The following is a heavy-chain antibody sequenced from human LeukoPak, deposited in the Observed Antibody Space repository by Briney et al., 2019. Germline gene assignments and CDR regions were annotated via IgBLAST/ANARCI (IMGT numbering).Heavy chain of an antibody. Sequence: ASVKVSCKASGYTFTSYGISWVRQAPGQRLEWMGWISTSNGHTNYAQKLQGRVTMTTDTSTNTAYMELRSLSSDDTAVYYCARGGRITIFGVVTDNWFDPWGQGTLVTVSS. CDR3: ARGGRITIFGVVTDNWFDP. CDR1: GYTFTSYG. V-gene: IGHV1-18*01. J-gene: IGHJ5*02. D-gene: IGHD3-3*01. CDR2: ISTSNGHT.